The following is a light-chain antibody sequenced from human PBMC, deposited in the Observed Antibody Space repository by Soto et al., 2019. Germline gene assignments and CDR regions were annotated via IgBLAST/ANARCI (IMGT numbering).Light chain of an antibody. V-gene: IGLV2-14*01. CDR1: SSDVGAYNR. J-gene: IGLJ1*01. CDR2: EVS. CDR3: LSYTTSSSYV. Sequence: QSALTQPASVSGSPGQSITISCTGTSSDVGAYNRVSWYQQHSGKAPKLMIYEVSNRPSGVSNRFSGSKSGNTASLTISGLQAADEADYYCLSYTTSSSYVFGTGTKLTVL.